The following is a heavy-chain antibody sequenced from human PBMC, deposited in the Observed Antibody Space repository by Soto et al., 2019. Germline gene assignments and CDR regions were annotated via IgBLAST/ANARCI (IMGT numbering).Heavy chain of an antibody. D-gene: IGHD2-15*01. CDR1: GYSFTTYG. CDR3: AREGSRPYYYYGMDV. J-gene: IGHJ6*02. Sequence: GASVKVSCKASGYSFTTYGISWVRQAPGQGLEWMGWISTYSGDTDYAQSLQGRVIMTTDTSTTTAYMELRSLRSDDTAVYYCAREGSRPYYYYGMDVWGQGTMVTVSS. V-gene: IGHV1-18*01. CDR2: ISTYSGDT.